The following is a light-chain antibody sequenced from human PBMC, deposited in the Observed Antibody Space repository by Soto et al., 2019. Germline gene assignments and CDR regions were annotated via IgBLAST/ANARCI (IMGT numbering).Light chain of an antibody. CDR1: SSDVGSYNR. Sequence: QSVLTQPPSVSGSPGQSVTISCTGTSSDVGSYNRVSWYQKPPGTAPKLMIYDVSYRPSGVPDRFSGSRSGNTASLTISGLQAEDEADYYCSLYTSSSRVFGGGTKVTVL. CDR3: SLYTSSSRV. J-gene: IGLJ2*01. CDR2: DVS. V-gene: IGLV2-18*01.